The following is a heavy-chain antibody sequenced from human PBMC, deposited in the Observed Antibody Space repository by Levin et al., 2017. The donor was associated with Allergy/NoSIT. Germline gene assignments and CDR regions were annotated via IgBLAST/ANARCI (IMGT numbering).Heavy chain of an antibody. CDR2: INPNSGGT. CDR3: ARDPAYSYGYRFDY. Sequence: GESLKISCKASGYTFTGYYMHWVRQAPGQGLEWMGWINPNSGGTNYAQKFQGRVTMTRDTSISTAYMELSRLRSDDTAVYYCARDPAYSYGYRFDYWGQGTLVTVSS. D-gene: IGHD5-18*01. CDR1: GYTFTGYY. J-gene: IGHJ4*02. V-gene: IGHV1-2*02.